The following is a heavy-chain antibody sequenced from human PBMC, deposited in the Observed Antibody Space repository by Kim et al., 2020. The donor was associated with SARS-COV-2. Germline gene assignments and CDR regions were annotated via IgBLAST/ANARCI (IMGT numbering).Heavy chain of an antibody. CDR3: ARTFSGSEYYFDY. D-gene: IGHD3-10*01. Sequence: ASVKVSCKASGYTFTGYYMHWVRQAPGQGLEWMGWINPNSGGTNYAQKFQGRVTMTRDTSISTAYMELSRLRSDDTAVYYCARTFSGSEYYFDYWGQGTLVTVSS. CDR1: GYTFTGYY. CDR2: INPNSGGT. V-gene: IGHV1-2*02. J-gene: IGHJ4*02.